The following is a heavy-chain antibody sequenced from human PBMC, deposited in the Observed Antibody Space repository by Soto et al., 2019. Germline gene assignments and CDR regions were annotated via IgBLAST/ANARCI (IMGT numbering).Heavy chain of an antibody. J-gene: IGHJ4*02. CDR2: INSYSTAV. D-gene: IGHD3-22*01. CDR1: GFIFNSYS. V-gene: IGHV3-48*01. CDR3: GSSASPDAY. Sequence: PGGSLRLSXVASGFIFNSYSMNWVLKDPEKGLEWISYINSYSTAVVYSDSVKGRFTISRDNAKNSLYLQMNSLRAEDTAVYYCGSSASPDAYWGQGTLVTVSS.